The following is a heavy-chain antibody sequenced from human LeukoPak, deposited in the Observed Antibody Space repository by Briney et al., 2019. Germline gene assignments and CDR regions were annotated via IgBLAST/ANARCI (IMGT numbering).Heavy chain of an antibody. Sequence: GGSLRLSCAASGFTFSSYGMHGVRQAPGKGLCWGVFIRYDVSKKYCADSLKGRVTSSRDNYKNTLYLQMNRLSAEDPAVYYCAKDYASGSYFPAGVGYWGQGTLVTVSS. CDR2: IRYDVSKK. V-gene: IGHV3-30*02. D-gene: IGHD3-10*01. CDR3: AKDYASGSYFPAGVGY. J-gene: IGHJ1*01. CDR1: GFTFSSYG.